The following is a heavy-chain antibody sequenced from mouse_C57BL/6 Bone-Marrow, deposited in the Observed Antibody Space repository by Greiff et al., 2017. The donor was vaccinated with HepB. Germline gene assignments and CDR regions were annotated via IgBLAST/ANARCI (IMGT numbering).Heavy chain of an antibody. Sequence: VQLQQSGAELVRPGTSVKVSCKASGYAFTNYLIEWVKQRPGQGLEWIGVINPGSGGTNYNEKFKGKATLTADKSSSTAYMQLSSLTSEDSAVYFCTGTGFAYWGQGTLVTVSA. CDR1: GYAFTNYL. CDR3: TGTGFAY. V-gene: IGHV1-54*01. CDR2: INPGSGGT. D-gene: IGHD4-1*01. J-gene: IGHJ3*01.